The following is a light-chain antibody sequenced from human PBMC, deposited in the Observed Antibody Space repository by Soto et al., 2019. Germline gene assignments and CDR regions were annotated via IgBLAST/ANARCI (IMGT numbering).Light chain of an antibody. CDR2: DAS. CDR1: QSISRY. J-gene: IGKJ4*01. CDR3: QQRSNWPT. Sequence: EIVLTQSPATLSLSPGERATLSCRASQSISRYLAWYQQKPGQAPRLLIYDASHRATGIPARFSGSGSGTDFTLTISSLEPEAFTVYYCQQRSNWPTFGGGTKVEIK. V-gene: IGKV3-11*01.